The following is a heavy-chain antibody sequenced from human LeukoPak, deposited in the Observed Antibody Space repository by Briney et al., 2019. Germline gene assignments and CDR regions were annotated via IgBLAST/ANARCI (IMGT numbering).Heavy chain of an antibody. CDR3: ARDLRLKELAYCGGDCPDY. V-gene: IGHV3-64*01. CDR1: GFTFSNYA. Sequence: GGSLRLSCAASGFTFSNYAMHWVRQAPGKGLEYVSAISSNGGSTYYANSVKGRFTISRDNSKNTLYLQMGSLRAEDMAVYYCARDLRLKELAYCGGDCPDYWGQGTLVTVSS. D-gene: IGHD2-21*02. J-gene: IGHJ4*02. CDR2: ISSNGGST.